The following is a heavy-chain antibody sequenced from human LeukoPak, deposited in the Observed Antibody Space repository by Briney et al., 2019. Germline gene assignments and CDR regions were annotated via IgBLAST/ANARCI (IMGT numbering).Heavy chain of an antibody. Sequence: GGSLRLSCAASGFTFSTYWMHWVRQVPGKGRVWLARINADGSRTIYADSVRGRFTISRDTAKNTLHLQMSSLRAEDTAVYYCARDAGYCSGGNCYSDDYFDYWGQGTLVTVSS. CDR2: INADGSRT. V-gene: IGHV3-74*01. CDR3: ARDAGYCSGGNCYSDDYFDY. D-gene: IGHD2-15*01. J-gene: IGHJ4*02. CDR1: GFTFSTYW.